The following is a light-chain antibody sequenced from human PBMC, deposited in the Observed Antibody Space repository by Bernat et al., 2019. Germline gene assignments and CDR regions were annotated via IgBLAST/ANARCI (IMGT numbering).Light chain of an antibody. Sequence: QSALTQPHSVSGSPGQSVTISCTGTSSDVGGYNFVSWYQQHPAKAPKLLIYDVSKRPSGVPHRFSGSKSGNTASLSISGLQAEDEADYYCCSYAGTYPWVFGGGTKLTVL. CDR2: DVS. CDR3: CSYAGTYPWV. V-gene: IGLV2-11*01. CDR1: SSDVGGYNF. J-gene: IGLJ3*02.